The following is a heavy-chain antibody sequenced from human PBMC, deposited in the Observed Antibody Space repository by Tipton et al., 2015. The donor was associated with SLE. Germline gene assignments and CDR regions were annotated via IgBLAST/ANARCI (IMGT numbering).Heavy chain of an antibody. D-gene: IGHD3-16*01. CDR2: TTHRGKT. V-gene: IGHV4-59*12. CDR1: SGSITSYY. J-gene: IGHJ5*02. CDR3: ARDLRAIGDRFDP. Sequence: TLSLTCNVSSGSITSYYWSWIRRPPGKGLEWIGETTHRGKTNYNPSLKRRVTISVDVSKNQFSLKLSSVTAADTAVYYCARDLRAIGDRFDPWGQGALVTVSS.